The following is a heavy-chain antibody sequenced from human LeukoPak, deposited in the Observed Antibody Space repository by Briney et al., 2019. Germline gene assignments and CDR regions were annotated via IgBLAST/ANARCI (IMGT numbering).Heavy chain of an antibody. J-gene: IGHJ4*02. V-gene: IGHV3-48*02. CDR2: ISSSSGTL. Sequence: GGSLRLSCEASGFSFSSYSMNWVRQTPGKGLEWISYISSSSGTLYYADSVKGRLIISRDNAKNSLYLQMNSLTDEDTAMYYCASGYSSSLNHLDYWGQGTLVTVSS. CDR1: GFSFSSYS. D-gene: IGHD6-6*01. CDR3: ASGYSSSLNHLDY.